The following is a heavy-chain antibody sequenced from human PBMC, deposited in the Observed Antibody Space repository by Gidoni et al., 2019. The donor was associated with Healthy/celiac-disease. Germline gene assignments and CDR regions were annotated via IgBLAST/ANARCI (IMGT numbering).Heavy chain of an antibody. CDR2: IYHSGST. D-gene: IGHD6-19*01. CDR1: GGSISSSNW. J-gene: IGHJ4*02. V-gene: IGHV4-4*02. CDR3: AGIAVAGTKNY. Sequence: LSLTCAVSGGSISSSNWWSWVRQPPGKGLEWIGEIYHSGSTNSNPSLKSRVTISVDKPKNQFSLKLSSVTAADTAVYYCAGIAVAGTKNYWGQGTLVTVSS.